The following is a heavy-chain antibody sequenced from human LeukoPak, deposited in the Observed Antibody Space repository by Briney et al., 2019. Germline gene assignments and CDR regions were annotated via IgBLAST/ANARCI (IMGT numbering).Heavy chain of an antibody. CDR1: GFSFSGHW. CDR2: ISPTGSTT. D-gene: IGHD2-8*01. V-gene: IGHV3-74*01. Sequence: PGGSLRLSCTASGFSFSGHWMHWARQLPGKGLVWVSRISPTGSTTSYADSVKGRFTISRDNAKNSLYLQMNSLRAEDTAVYYCARTYGPFDYWGQGTLVTVSS. CDR3: ARTYGPFDY. J-gene: IGHJ4*02.